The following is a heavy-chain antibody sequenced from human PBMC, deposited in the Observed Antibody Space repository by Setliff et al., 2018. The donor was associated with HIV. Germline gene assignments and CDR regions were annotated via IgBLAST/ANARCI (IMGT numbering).Heavy chain of an antibody. Sequence: ASVKVSCKASGYTFINFGISWVRQAPGQGLEWMGWISAYNGNTNSAQKVQGRVSMTTDASTSTAYMELRSLRSDDTAVYYCARDHYDILTGYYRTYYYMDVWGKGTTVTVSS. CDR2: ISAYNGNT. D-gene: IGHD3-9*01. J-gene: IGHJ6*03. CDR3: ARDHYDILTGYYRTYYYMDV. CDR1: GYTFINFG. V-gene: IGHV1-18*01.